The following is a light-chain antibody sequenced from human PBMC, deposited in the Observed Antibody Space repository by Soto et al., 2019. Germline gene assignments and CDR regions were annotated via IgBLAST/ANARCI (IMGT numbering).Light chain of an antibody. CDR2: EGS. CDR3: CSYAGSSTSWV. J-gene: IGLJ3*02. V-gene: IGLV2-23*01. Sequence: QSALTQPASVSVSPGQSITISCTGTISDVGSYDLVSWYQQHPGKAPKLMIYEGSKRPSGVSSRFSGSKSGNTASLTISGLQAEDEADYYCCSYAGSSTSWVFGGGTQVTVL. CDR1: ISDVGSYDL.